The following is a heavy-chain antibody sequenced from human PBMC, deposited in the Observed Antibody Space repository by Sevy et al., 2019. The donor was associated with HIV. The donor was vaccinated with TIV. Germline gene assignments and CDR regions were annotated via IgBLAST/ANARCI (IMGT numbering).Heavy chain of an antibody. CDR1: RFTFTNAW. Sequence: GGSLRLSCTASRFTFTNAWMNWVRQAPGKGLEWVGRIKSKTDVGKTDYAAPVKGRFTISRDESKNTLFLQMNSLQTDDAAVYYCSAFPIGQWLLDYWGQGILVTVSS. CDR3: SAFPIGQWLLDY. J-gene: IGHJ4*02. D-gene: IGHD6-19*01. CDR2: IKSKTDVGKT. V-gene: IGHV3-15*01.